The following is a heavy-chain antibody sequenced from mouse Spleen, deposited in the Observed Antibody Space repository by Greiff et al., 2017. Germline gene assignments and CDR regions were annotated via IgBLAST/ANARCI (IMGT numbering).Heavy chain of an antibody. CDR1: GYTFTSYW. J-gene: IGHJ3*01. Sequence: VQLQQSGAELVKPGASVKLSCKASGYTFTSYWMHWVKQRPGQGLEWIGMIHPNSGSTNYNEKFKSKATLTVDKSSSTAYMQLSSLTSEDSAVYYCASISTAAWFAYWGQGTLVTVSA. CDR3: ASISTAAWFAY. D-gene: IGHD1-2*01. V-gene: IGHV1-64*01. CDR2: IHPNSGST.